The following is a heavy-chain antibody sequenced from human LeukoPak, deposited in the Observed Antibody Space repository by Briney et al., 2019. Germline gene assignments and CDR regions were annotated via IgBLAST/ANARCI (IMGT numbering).Heavy chain of an antibody. Sequence: GASVKVSCKASGDSSRTNAIVWLRQAPGQRPEWMGWISAGSGNTKYSQNFQDRVTLTRDTAASTVYMDLSGLRPEDTAVYFCARERDDDPFDIWGQGTLVTVSS. J-gene: IGHJ3*02. CDR2: ISAGSGNT. V-gene: IGHV1-3*01. CDR1: GDSSRTNA. D-gene: IGHD1-1*01. CDR3: ARERDDDPFDI.